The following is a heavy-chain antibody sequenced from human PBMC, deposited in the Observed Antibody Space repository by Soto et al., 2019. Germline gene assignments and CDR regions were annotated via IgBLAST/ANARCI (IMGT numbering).Heavy chain of an antibody. V-gene: IGHV2-70*04. CDR2: IDWDDGK. CDR1: GFALSTSGMR. Sequence: ESGPMLVNPTQTLTLTCTFSGFALSTSGMRVSWIRQPPGKALEWLARIDWDDGKFYSTSLKTRLTISKDTSKNQVVLTMTNMDPVDTATYYCARGSGSYYGPFDYWGQGTLVTVS. D-gene: IGHD1-26*01. J-gene: IGHJ4*02. CDR3: ARGSGSYYGPFDY.